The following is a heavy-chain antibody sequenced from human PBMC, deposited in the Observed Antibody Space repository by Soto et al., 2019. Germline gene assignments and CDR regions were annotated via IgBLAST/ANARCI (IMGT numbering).Heavy chain of an antibody. Sequence: SETLSLTCAVYGGSFSGYYWSWIRQPPGKGLEWIGEINHSGSTNYNPSLKSRVTISVDTSKNQFSLKLSSVTAADTAVYYCARRNSSGWYDYFAYWGQGTLVTVSS. V-gene: IGHV4-34*01. J-gene: IGHJ4*02. D-gene: IGHD6-19*01. CDR1: GGSFSGYY. CDR2: INHSGST. CDR3: ARRNSSGWYDYFAY.